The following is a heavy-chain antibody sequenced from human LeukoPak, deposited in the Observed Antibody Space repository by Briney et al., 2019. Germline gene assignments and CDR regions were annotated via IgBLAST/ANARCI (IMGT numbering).Heavy chain of an antibody. Sequence: GGSLRLSCAASGFTFSSYSMSWVRLAPGKGLEWLSTINPSGDTTYYADSVKGRFTISRDNSKNTVYHQMNSLGAEDTAVYYCAKDRAGTPWADWGQGTLVTVSS. CDR2: INPSGDTT. J-gene: IGHJ4*02. CDR1: GFTFSSYS. CDR3: AKDRAGTPWAD. D-gene: IGHD1-1*01. V-gene: IGHV3-23*01.